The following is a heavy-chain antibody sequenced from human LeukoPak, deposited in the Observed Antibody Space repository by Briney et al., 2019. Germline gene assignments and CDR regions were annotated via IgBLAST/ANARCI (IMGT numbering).Heavy chain of an antibody. J-gene: IGHJ4*02. CDR2: ISTSSSYI. Sequence: GGSLRLSCAASGFTFSGYTMNWVRQAPGKGLEWVSSISTSSSYIYYADSVKGRFTIPRDNAKNSLYLQMNSLRAEDTAVYYCAKGRSDILTGYYPITIDYWGQGTLVTVSS. CDR3: AKGRSDILTGYYPITIDY. CDR1: GFTFSGYT. D-gene: IGHD3-9*01. V-gene: IGHV3-21*01.